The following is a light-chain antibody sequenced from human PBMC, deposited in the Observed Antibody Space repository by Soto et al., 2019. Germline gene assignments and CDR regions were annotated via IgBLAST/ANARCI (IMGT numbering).Light chain of an antibody. Sequence: EIVMTQSPATLSVSPGERATLSCRASQSISSKVGWYQQKPGQAPRLLIYGASTRATGVPPRFSGSGSGTEFALTISSLQSEDFAVDYCQQYNIWSSTTFGQGTRLEIK. CDR1: QSISSK. CDR2: GAS. CDR3: QQYNIWSSTT. J-gene: IGKJ5*01. V-gene: IGKV3-15*01.